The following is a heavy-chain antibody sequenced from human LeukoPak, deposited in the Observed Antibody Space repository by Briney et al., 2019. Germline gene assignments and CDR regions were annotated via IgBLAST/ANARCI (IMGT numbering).Heavy chain of an antibody. V-gene: IGHV3-23*01. D-gene: IGHD6-19*01. Sequence: GGSLRLSCAASGFTFSSYAMSWVRQAPGKGLEWVSAISGSGGSTYYADSVKGRFTISRDNSKNTLYLQMNSLRAEDTAVYYCARVPLDIAVAGTWSYYYYYGMDVWGQGTTVTVSS. CDR1: GFTFSSYA. CDR3: ARVPLDIAVAGTWSYYYYYGMDV. CDR2: ISGSGGST. J-gene: IGHJ6*02.